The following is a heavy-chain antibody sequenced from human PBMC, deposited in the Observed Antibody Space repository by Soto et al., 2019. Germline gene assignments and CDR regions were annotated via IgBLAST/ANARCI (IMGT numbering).Heavy chain of an antibody. CDR2: IYHSGST. CDR1: GGSFSGYY. J-gene: IGHJ4*02. Sequence: PSETLSLTCAVYGGSFSGYYWSWIRQPPGKGLEWIGNIYHSGSTNYNPSLKSRVTISVDTSKNQFSLKLSSVTAADTAVYYCARHRRTYYYDSSGTRLDYWGQGTLVTVSS. V-gene: IGHV4-34*01. D-gene: IGHD3-22*01. CDR3: ARHRRTYYYDSSGTRLDY.